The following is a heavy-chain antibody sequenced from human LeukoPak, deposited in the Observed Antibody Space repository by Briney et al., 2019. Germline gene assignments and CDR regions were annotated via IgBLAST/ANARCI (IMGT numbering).Heavy chain of an antibody. V-gene: IGHV3-21*01. D-gene: IGHD1-26*01. CDR2: ISSSSSYI. CDR3: ARDRWELLLPYYYYYGMDV. Sequence: KSGGSLRLSCAASGFTFSSYSMNWVRQAPGKGREWVSYISSSSSYIYYADSVKGRFTISRDNAKNSLYLQMNSLRAEDTAVYYCARDRWELLLPYYYYYGMDVWGQGTTVTVSS. J-gene: IGHJ6*02. CDR1: GFTFSSYS.